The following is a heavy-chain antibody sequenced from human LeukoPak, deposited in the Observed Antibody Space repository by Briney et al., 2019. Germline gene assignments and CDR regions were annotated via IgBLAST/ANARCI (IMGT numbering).Heavy chain of an antibody. CDR1: GGTFSSYA. D-gene: IGHD2-2*02. CDR2: IIPIFGTA. V-gene: IGHV1-69*05. Sequence: ASVKVSCKASGGTFSSYAISWVRQAPGQGLEWMGGIIPIFGTANYAQKFQGRVTIATDESTSTAYMELSSLRSEDTAVYYCTRVLEDCTSTSCYTFDAFDIWGQGTMVTVSS. CDR3: TRVLEDCTSTSCYTFDAFDI. J-gene: IGHJ3*02.